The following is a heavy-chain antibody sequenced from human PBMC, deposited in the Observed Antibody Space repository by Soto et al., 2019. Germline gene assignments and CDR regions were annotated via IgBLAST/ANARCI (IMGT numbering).Heavy chain of an antibody. CDR3: ARAHGSGDVDF. J-gene: IGHJ4*02. CDR2: MNPNSGNT. D-gene: IGHD4-17*01. Sequence: QVQLMQSGAEVKEPGASVKVSCKSSGYTFSNFDINWVRQATGQGLEWMGWMNPNSGNTGYAQEFMGRVTMTGDTSISTAHMELNALKSDDTAVYYCARAHGSGDVDFWGQGTQVTVSA. V-gene: IGHV1-8*01. CDR1: GYTFSNFD.